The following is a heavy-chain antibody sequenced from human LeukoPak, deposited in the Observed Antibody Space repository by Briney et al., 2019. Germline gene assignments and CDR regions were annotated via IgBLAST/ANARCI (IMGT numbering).Heavy chain of an antibody. CDR2: ISSSGSTI. J-gene: IGHJ6*02. Sequence: PGGSLRLSCAASGFTFSDYYMSWIRQAPGKGLEWVSYISSSGSTIYYADSVKGRFTISRDNAKNSLYLQMNSLRAEDTAVYYCARAVTAYCGGDCYSYGMDVWGQGTTVTVSS. D-gene: IGHD2-21*01. CDR3: ARAVTAYCGGDCYSYGMDV. V-gene: IGHV3-11*01. CDR1: GFTFSDYY.